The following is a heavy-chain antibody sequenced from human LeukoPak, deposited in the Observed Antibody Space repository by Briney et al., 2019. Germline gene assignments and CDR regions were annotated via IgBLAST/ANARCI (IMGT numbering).Heavy chain of an antibody. J-gene: IGHJ4*02. Sequence: GGSLRLSCVVSGFTFSSYDMHWVRQAPGKGLEWVAFIRYDVSNKDHADSVKGRFTISRDNSKKTLYLQTNSLRAEDTAVYYCAKGRVGSGPFDYWGQGTLVTVSS. D-gene: IGHD2-15*01. CDR3: AKGRVGSGPFDY. CDR2: IRYDVSNK. V-gene: IGHV3-30*02. CDR1: GFTFSSYD.